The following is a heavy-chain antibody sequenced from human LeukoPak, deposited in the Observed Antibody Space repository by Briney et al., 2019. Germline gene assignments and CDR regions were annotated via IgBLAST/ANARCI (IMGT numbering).Heavy chain of an antibody. CDR2: IFSNDRR. Sequence: SGPVLVKPTETLTLTCTVSGFSLSDSRVGVSWIRQPPGKALEWLAHIFSNDRRSYNTSLQTRLTISKDTSKSQVVLTMANMDPVDTATYYCARVALSEPGTGGFDYWGQGTLVTVSS. J-gene: IGHJ4*02. CDR3: ARVALSEPGTGGFDY. D-gene: IGHD6-13*01. V-gene: IGHV2-26*01. CDR1: GFSLSDSRVG.